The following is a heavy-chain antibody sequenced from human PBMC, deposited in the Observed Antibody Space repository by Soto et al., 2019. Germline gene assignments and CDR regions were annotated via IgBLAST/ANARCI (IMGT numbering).Heavy chain of an antibody. V-gene: IGHV1-8*01. CDR1: GYTFTSYD. CDR3: ARVSYDFWSGYYRTADY. J-gene: IGHJ4*02. CDR2: MNPNSGNT. Sequence: QVQLVQSGAEVKKPGASVKVSCKASGYTFTSYDINWVRQATGQGLEWMGWMNPNSGNTGYAQKFQGRVTMPRNTSISTAYMELSSLRSEDTAVYYCARVSYDFWSGYYRTADYWGQGTMVTVSS. D-gene: IGHD3-3*01.